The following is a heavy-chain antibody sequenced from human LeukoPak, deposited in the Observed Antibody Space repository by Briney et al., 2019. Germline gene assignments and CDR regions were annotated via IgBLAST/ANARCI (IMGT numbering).Heavy chain of an antibody. CDR3: ARSGHIYGLFDY. CDR1: GCSFTTYW. Sequence: GESLKISCKGSGCSFTTYWIGWVRQMPGKGLEWMGIIYPSDSDTRYSPSFQGQVTISADKSLNTAYLQWSSLKASDTAMYYCARSGHIYGLFDYWGQGTLVTVSS. D-gene: IGHD5-18*01. CDR2: IYPSDSDT. V-gene: IGHV5-51*01. J-gene: IGHJ4*02.